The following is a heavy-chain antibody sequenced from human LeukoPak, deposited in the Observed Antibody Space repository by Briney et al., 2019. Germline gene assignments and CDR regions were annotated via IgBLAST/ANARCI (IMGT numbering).Heavy chain of an antibody. V-gene: IGHV3-30*02. CDR1: GFTFSSYG. CDR3: AKGAVTYYYDSSGYYPFDY. Sequence: GGSLRLSCAASGFTFSSYGMHWVRQAPGKGLEWVAFIRYDGSNKYYADSVKGRFTSSRDNSKNTLYLQMNSLRAEDTAVYYCAKGAVTYYYDSSGYYPFDYWGQGTLVTVSS. D-gene: IGHD3-22*01. CDR2: IRYDGSNK. J-gene: IGHJ4*02.